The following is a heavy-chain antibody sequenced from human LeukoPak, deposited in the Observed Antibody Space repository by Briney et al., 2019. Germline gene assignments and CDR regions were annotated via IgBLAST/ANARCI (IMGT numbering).Heavy chain of an antibody. J-gene: IGHJ5*02. Sequence: GGSLRLSCAASGFTFSSYGMNWVRQAPGKGLEWVANIKQDGSEKYYVDSVKGRFTISRDNAKNSLYLQMNSLRAEDTAVYYCARGMALAANWCDPWGQGTLVTVSS. V-gene: IGHV3-7*05. CDR1: GFTFSSYG. D-gene: IGHD1-1*01. CDR2: IKQDGSEK. CDR3: ARGMALAANWCDP.